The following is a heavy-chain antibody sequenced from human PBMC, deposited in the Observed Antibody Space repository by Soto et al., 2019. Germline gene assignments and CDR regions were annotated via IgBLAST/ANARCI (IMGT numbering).Heavy chain of an antibody. CDR3: ARGTPSVGATGDY. D-gene: IGHD1-26*01. CDR2: IHYSGTS. J-gene: IGHJ4*01. V-gene: IGHV4-30-4*01. Sequence: SETLSLTCIVSGGSISNGDYYWSWIRQPPGKGLEWIGYIHYSGTSYYNPSLKSRVTISVDASKNQFSLKLSSVTAADTAVYSRARGTPSVGATGDYWGHGTLVTVSS. CDR1: GGSISNGDYY.